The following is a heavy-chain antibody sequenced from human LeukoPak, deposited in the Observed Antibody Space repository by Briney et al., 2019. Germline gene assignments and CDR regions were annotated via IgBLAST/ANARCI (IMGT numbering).Heavy chain of an antibody. CDR2: IYTSGST. J-gene: IGHJ2*01. V-gene: IGHV4-4*07. CDR1: GGSISSYY. D-gene: IGHD3-16*01. CDR3: ARTLRGKLYWYFDL. Sequence: SETLSLTCTVSGGSISSYYWSWIRQPAGKGLEWIGRIYTSGSTNYNPSLKSRVTISVDTSKNQFSLMLSSVTAADTAVYYCARTLRGKLYWYFDLWGRGTLVTVSS.